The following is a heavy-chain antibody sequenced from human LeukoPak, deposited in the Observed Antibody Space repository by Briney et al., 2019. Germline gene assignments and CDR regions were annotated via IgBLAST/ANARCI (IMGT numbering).Heavy chain of an antibody. CDR1: GFTFSSYA. D-gene: IGHD6-13*01. V-gene: IGHV3-23*01. J-gene: IGHJ4*02. Sequence: GGSLRPSCAVSGFTFSSYAMSWVRQAPGKGLEWVSTISGSGDNTYYADSVRGRFTISKDNSKNTLDLQMNSLRAEDTAIYYCAKVSWANYFDYWGQGTLVTVSS. CDR3: AKVSWANYFDY. CDR2: ISGSGDNT.